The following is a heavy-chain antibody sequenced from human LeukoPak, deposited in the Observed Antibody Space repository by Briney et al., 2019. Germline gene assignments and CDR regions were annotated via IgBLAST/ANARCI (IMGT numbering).Heavy chain of an antibody. CDR3: AREPLLIAAAVSGWFDS. CDR1: GYTFTGYY. D-gene: IGHD6-13*01. V-gene: IGHV1-2*02. Sequence: ASVKVSCKASGYTFTGYYIHWVRRAPGQGLEWMGWINPNSGDTNYAQKFQGRVTMTRDTSISTAYMELSRLRSDDTAVYYCAREPLLIAAAVSGWFDSWGQGTLVTVSS. J-gene: IGHJ5*01. CDR2: INPNSGDT.